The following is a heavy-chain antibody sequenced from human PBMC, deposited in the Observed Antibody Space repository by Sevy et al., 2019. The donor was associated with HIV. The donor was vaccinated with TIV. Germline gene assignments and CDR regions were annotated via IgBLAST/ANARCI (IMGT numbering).Heavy chain of an antibody. V-gene: IGHV3-11*01. Sequence: GGSLRLSCAVSGFIFSDYYMSWIRQAPGKGLEWVSYISSSGMTIYYADSVKGRFTISRDNAKNSLYLQMNSLRAEDTAVYYYARRRFGGIRDAFDIWGQGTMVTVSS. CDR1: GFIFSDYY. CDR2: ISSSGMTI. CDR3: ARRRFGGIRDAFDI. D-gene: IGHD3-10*01. J-gene: IGHJ3*02.